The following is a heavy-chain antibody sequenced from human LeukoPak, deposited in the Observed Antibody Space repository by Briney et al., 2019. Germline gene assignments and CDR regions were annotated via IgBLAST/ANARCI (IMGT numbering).Heavy chain of an antibody. V-gene: IGHV1-69*05. D-gene: IGHD1-26*01. CDR2: IIPIFGTA. J-gene: IGHJ6*03. CDR1: GGTFSSYA. CDR3: ATSFGGGSYYYYYMDV. Sequence: SVKVSCKASGGTFSSYAISWVRQAPGQGLEWMGGIIPIFGTANYAQKFQGRVTITTDESTSTAYMELSSLRSEDTAVYYCATSFGGGSYYYYYMDVWGKGTTVTVSS.